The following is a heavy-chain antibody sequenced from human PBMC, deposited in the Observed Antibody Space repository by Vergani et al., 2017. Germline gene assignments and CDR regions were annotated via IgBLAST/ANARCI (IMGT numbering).Heavy chain of an antibody. V-gene: IGHV4-59*01. CDR1: GGSISSYY. Sequence: QVQLQESGPGLVKPSETLSLTCTVSGGSISSYYWSWIRQPPGKGLEWIGDIYYSGSTNYNPSLKSRVTISVDTSKNQFSLKLSSVTAADTAVYYCARDRAVAGTFAPSGGWFDPWGQGTLVTVSS. D-gene: IGHD6-13*01. CDR2: IYYSGST. J-gene: IGHJ5*02. CDR3: ARDRAVAGTFAPSGGWFDP.